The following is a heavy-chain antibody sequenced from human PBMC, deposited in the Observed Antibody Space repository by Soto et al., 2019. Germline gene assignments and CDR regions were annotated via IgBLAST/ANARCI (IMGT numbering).Heavy chain of an antibody. CDR3: ARDYYRFNSGYGFSVDV. D-gene: IGHD5-12*01. CDR2: ISYDGSNK. CDR1: GFTFSSYA. Sequence: QVQLVESGGGVVQPGRSLRVSCAASGFTFSSYAMHWVRQAPGKGLEWVAVISYDGSNKYYADSVKGRFTISRDNSKNTLYLQMNSLRAEDTAVYYCARDYYRFNSGYGFSVDVWGQGTTVTVSS. V-gene: IGHV3-30-3*01. J-gene: IGHJ6*01.